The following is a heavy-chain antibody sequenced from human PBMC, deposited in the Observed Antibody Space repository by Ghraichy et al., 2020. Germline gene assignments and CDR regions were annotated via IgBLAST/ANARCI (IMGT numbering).Heavy chain of an antibody. Sequence: GGSLRLSCAASGFTFSSYSMNWVRQAPGKGLEWVSSISSSSSYIYYADSVKGRFTISRDNAKNSLYLQMNSLRAEDTAVYYCASEGPPLLYSSSWYKMSKYFQHWGQGTLVTVSS. CDR3: ASEGPPLLYSSSWYKMSKYFQH. J-gene: IGHJ1*01. CDR1: GFTFSSYS. CDR2: ISSSSSYI. D-gene: IGHD6-13*01. V-gene: IGHV3-21*01.